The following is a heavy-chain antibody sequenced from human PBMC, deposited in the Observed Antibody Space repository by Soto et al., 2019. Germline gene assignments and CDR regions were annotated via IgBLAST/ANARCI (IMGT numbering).Heavy chain of an antibody. J-gene: IGHJ5*02. V-gene: IGHV3-49*04. Sequence: LRLSCNCSGFGFSEHAMTWVRQAPGKGLEWVGFIRNTPYGGTTDYAASVRGRFTISRDDSASIAYLQMNSLKTEDSGLYYCSRGSFGYYGPRGPGTLVTVSS. CDR1: GFGFSEHA. CDR2: IRNTPYGGTT. D-gene: IGHD2-2*03. CDR3: SRGSFGYYGP.